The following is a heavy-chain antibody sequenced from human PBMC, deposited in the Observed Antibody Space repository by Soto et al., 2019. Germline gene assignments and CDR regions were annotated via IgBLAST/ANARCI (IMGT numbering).Heavy chain of an antibody. CDR3: ASIVVVVAATGAQYYFDY. CDR2: IYYSGST. CDR1: GGSISSSSYY. Sequence: SETLSLTCTVSGGSISSSSYYWGWIRQPPGKGLEWIGSIYYSGSTYYNPSLKSRVTISVDTSKNQFSLKLSSVTAADTAVYYCASIVVVVAATGAQYYFDYWGQGTLVTVSS. J-gene: IGHJ4*02. D-gene: IGHD2-15*01. V-gene: IGHV4-39*01.